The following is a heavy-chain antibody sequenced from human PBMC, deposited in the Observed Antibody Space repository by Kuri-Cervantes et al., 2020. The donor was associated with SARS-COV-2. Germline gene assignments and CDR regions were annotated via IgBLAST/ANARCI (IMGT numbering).Heavy chain of an antibody. CDR3: ARVLTTVVPGYYYYMDV. J-gene: IGHJ6*03. Sequence: SETLSLTCTVSGGSISSHYWSWIRQPPGKGLEWIGYTYYSGSTNYNPSLKSRVTISVDTSKNQFSLKLSSVTAADTAVYYCARVLTTVVPGYYYYMDVWGKGTTVTVSS. CDR1: GGSISSHY. D-gene: IGHD4-23*01. CDR2: TYYSGST. V-gene: IGHV4-59*11.